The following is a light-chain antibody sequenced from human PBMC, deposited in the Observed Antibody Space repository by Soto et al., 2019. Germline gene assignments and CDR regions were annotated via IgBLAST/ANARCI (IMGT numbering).Light chain of an antibody. V-gene: IGLV2-23*01. CDR2: EGS. CDR3: CSYAGSSTAI. CDR1: SSDVGSDNL. J-gene: IGLJ2*01. Sequence: QSVLTQPASVSGSPGQSITISCTGTSSDVGSDNLVSWYQQHPGKAPKLMIYEGSKRPSGVSNRFSGSKSGNTASLTNSGLQAEDEADYYCCSYAGSSTAIFGGGTKLTVL.